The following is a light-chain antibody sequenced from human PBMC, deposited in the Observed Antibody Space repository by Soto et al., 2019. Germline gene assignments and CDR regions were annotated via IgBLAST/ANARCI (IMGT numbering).Light chain of an antibody. CDR2: GAS. V-gene: IGKV3-20*01. CDR3: QQYGSSPPYT. Sequence: EIVLTQSPGTLSLSPGERATLSCMASQSVSSSYLAWYQQKPGQAPRLLIYGASSRATGIPDRFSGSGSGTAFTLTISRREPEDFGVYYCQQYGSSPPYTFGQGTNLEIK. J-gene: IGKJ2*01. CDR1: QSVSSSY.